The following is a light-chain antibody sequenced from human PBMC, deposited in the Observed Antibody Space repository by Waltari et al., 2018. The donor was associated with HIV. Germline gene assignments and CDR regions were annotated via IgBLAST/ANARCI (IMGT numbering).Light chain of an antibody. J-gene: IGKJ1*01. CDR2: GAS. CDR1: QSVSSN. Sequence: EIVMTQSPVTLSVSPGERATLSCRASQSVSSNLAWYQHKPGQAPRLFIYGASTRATGIPARFSGSGSGTDFTLTISSLQSEDFAVYYCQQYSNWPRTFGQGTKVEIK. V-gene: IGKV3-15*01. CDR3: QQYSNWPRT.